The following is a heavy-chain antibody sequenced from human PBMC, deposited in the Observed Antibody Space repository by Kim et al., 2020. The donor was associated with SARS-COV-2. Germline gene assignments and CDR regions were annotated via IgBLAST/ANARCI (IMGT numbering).Heavy chain of an antibody. CDR2: IYYSGST. J-gene: IGHJ4*02. Sequence: SETLSLTCTVSGGSISSSSYYWGWIRQPPGKGLEWIGSIYYSGSTYYNPSLKSRVTISVDTSKNQFSLKLSSVTAADTAVYYCASLGRGSSSWYYYWGQGTLVTVSS. V-gene: IGHV4-39*01. CDR1: GGSISSSSYY. CDR3: ASLGRGSSSWYYY. D-gene: IGHD6-13*01.